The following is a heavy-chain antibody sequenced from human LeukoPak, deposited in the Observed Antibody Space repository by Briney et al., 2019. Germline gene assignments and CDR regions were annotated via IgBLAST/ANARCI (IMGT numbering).Heavy chain of an antibody. J-gene: IGHJ4*02. V-gene: IGHV3-30*02. CDR2: IRYDGSNK. Sequence: GGSLRLSCAASGFTFSSYGMHWVRQAPGKGLEWVAFIRYDGSNKYYADSVKGRFTISRDNAKNSLYLQMNSLRAEDTAVYYCATLSVVVVPAELNWGQGTLVTVSS. CDR1: GFTFSSYG. CDR3: ATLSVVVVPAELN. D-gene: IGHD2-15*01.